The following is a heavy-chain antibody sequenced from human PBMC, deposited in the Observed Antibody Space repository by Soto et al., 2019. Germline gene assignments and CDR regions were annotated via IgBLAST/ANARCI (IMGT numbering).Heavy chain of an antibody. V-gene: IGHV1-2*02. D-gene: IGHD2-21*01. CDR3: ARDSEGGKTLWGDYYYGMDV. Sequence: ASVKVSCKASGYTFTGYYMHWVRQAPGRGLEWMGWINPNSGGTNYAQKFQGRVTMTRDTSISTAYMELSRLRSDDTAVYYCARDSEGGKTLWGDYYYGMDVWGQGTTVTVSS. CDR2: INPNSGGT. J-gene: IGHJ6*02. CDR1: GYTFTGYY.